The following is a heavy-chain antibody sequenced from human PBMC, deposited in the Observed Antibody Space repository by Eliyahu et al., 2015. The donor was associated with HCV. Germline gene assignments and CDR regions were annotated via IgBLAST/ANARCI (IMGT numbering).Heavy chain of an antibody. CDR2: IKEDGSKK. Sequence: AQLVESGGGLVRPGGSLRLSCAAXRFSFSRYWMSWVRQAPGKGLGWVGNIKEDGSKKYYADSVRGRFTISKDNAKNSLYLQLSSLKAEDTAAYFCVRDSPGFGGYDMWGQGTMVTVSS. CDR3: VRDSPGFGGYDM. J-gene: IGHJ3*02. V-gene: IGHV3-7*03. D-gene: IGHD2-15*01. CDR1: RFSFSRYW.